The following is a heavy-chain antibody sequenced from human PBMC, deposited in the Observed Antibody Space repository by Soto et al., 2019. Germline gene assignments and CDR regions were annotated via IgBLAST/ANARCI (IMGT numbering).Heavy chain of an antibody. Sequence: ASVKVSCKASGGTFSSYTISWVRQAPGQGLEWMGRISAYNGNTNYAQKLQGRVTMTTDTSTSTAYMELRSLRSDDTAVYYCARDLDYGDYNWFDPWGQGTLVTVSS. D-gene: IGHD4-17*01. CDR3: ARDLDYGDYNWFDP. V-gene: IGHV1-18*01. CDR2: ISAYNGNT. CDR1: GGTFSSYT. J-gene: IGHJ5*02.